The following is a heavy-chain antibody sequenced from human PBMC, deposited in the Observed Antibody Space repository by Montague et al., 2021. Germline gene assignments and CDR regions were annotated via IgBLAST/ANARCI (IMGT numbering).Heavy chain of an antibody. J-gene: IGHJ5*02. CDR1: GGSFSGYY. V-gene: IGHV4-34*01. CDR3: ARRGVVTGWFDP. Sequence: SETLSLTCTVYGGSFSGYYWSWICQSPGKGLEWIGEINHSGSTNYNPSLKRRVTISVDTSKNQFSLTLSSVTAAGTAVYYCARRGVVTGWFDPWGQGTLVTVSS. CDR2: INHSGST. D-gene: IGHD2-21*02.